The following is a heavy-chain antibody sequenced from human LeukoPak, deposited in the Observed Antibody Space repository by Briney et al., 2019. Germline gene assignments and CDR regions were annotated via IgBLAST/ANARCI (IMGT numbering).Heavy chain of an antibody. V-gene: IGHV3-30*18. CDR2: ISYDGSNK. CDR3: AKVGDSGSSGADY. Sequence: TGGSLRLSCAASGFTFSSYGMHWVRQAPGKGLEWVAVISYDGSNKYYADSVKGRFTISRDNSKNTLYLQMNSLRAEDTAVYYCAKVGDSGSSGADYWGQGTLVTVSS. D-gene: IGHD1-26*01. CDR1: GFTFSSYG. J-gene: IGHJ4*02.